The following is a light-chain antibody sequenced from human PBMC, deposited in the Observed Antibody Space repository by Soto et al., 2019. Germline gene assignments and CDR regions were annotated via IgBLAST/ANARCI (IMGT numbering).Light chain of an antibody. CDR1: SSDVGGYNY. Sequence: QSALTQPRSVSGSPGQSVTISCTGTSSDVGGYNYVSWYQQHPGKAPKLMIYDVSKRPSGVPDRFSGSKSGNTASLTISGLQAEDEADYYCCSYAGSYNLEVFGGGTKLTVL. CDR2: DVS. CDR3: CSYAGSYNLEV. V-gene: IGLV2-11*01. J-gene: IGLJ3*02.